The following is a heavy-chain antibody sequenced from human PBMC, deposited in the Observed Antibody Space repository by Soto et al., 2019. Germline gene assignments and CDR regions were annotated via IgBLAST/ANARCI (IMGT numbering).Heavy chain of an antibody. CDR3: ARRTRYTAGGYYHCALDV. V-gene: IGHV1-18*01. CDR1: GYIFSSFG. J-gene: IGHJ6*02. D-gene: IGHD1-26*01. Sequence: QVHLLQSGAEMKKPGASVRVSCRASGYIFSSFGISWVRQAPGQGLEWVGWISGYNGATNYEQILQGRVTLTTDTSTQSAYMELRSLRSDDTAVYYCARRTRYTAGGYYHCALDVWGQGTSVTVSS. CDR2: ISGYNGAT.